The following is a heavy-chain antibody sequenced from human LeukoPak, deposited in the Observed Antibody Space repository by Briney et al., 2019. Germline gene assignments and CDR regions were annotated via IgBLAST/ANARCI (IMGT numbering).Heavy chain of an antibody. J-gene: IGHJ4*02. V-gene: IGHV3-74*01. CDR3: ARDRYSAGDY. Sequence: PGGSLRLSCAASGFTFSGYWMQWVRQAPGKGLVWVSRIKSDGSTTTYADSVEGRFTISRDNAKNTLYQQMNSLRAEDTAVYYCARDRYSAGDYWGQGTLVTVSS. CDR2: IKSDGSTT. D-gene: IGHD2-21*01. CDR1: GFTFSGYW.